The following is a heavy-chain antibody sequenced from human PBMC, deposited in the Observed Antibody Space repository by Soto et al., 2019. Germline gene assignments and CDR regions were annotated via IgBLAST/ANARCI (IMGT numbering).Heavy chain of an antibody. CDR2: IIPIFGTA. Sequence: GASVKVSCKASGGTFSSYAISWVRQAPGQGLEWMGGIIPIFGTANYAQKFQGRVTITADESTSTAYMELSSLRSEDPAVYYCATQGGADGTYSSSPLDSWGQGTLVTVSS. D-gene: IGHD6-6*01. CDR1: GGTFSSYA. V-gene: IGHV1-69*13. CDR3: ATQGGADGTYSSSPLDS. J-gene: IGHJ4*02.